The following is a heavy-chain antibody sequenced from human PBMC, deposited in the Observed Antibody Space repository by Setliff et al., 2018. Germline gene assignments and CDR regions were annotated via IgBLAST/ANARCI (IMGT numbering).Heavy chain of an antibody. CDR1: GYRFTTYG. J-gene: IGHJ6*03. V-gene: IGHV1-18*01. D-gene: IGHD3-22*01. CDR2: ISAYNGKT. Sequence: ASVKVSCKASGYRFTTYGINWVRQAPGQGLEWVGWISAYNGKTYFAQKFQDRITLTTDTSTNTGYLELRGLRSDDTAVYYCARDRNDNYESSGYYYAGGYMDVWGKGTTVT. CDR3: ARDRNDNYESSGYYYAGGYMDV.